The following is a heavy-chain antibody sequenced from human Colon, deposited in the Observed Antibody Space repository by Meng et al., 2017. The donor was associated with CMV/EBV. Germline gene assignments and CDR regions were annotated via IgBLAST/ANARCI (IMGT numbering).Heavy chain of an antibody. CDR2: ISGGGTST. Sequence: GESLKISCAASGFTFSVFAMHWVRQAPGKGLAWVSAISGGGTSTYYADSVKGRFTISRDNSKNTVYLQMSSLRGEDTAVYYCAKLYYDFWSGYMYFDSWGQGTQVTVSS. CDR1: GFTFSVFA. CDR3: AKLYYDFWSGYMYFDS. D-gene: IGHD3-3*01. J-gene: IGHJ4*02. V-gene: IGHV3-23*01.